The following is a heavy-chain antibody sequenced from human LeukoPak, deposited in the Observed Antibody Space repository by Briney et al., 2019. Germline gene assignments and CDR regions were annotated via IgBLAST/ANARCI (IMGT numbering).Heavy chain of an antibody. CDR3: ARVGDWNDLVY. Sequence: SATLSLTCTVSGGSLSPYYWSWIRQAPGKGLQWIGYILYNGRTTNYNPSLKSRATILVDTSNNQFSLKLNSVTAADTAVYYCARVGDWNDLVYWGQGILVTVSS. V-gene: IGHV4-59*01. J-gene: IGHJ4*02. D-gene: IGHD1-1*01. CDR1: GGSLSPYY. CDR2: ILYNGRTT.